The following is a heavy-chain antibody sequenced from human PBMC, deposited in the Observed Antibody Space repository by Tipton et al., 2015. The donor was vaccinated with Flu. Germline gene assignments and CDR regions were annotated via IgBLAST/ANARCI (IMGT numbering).Heavy chain of an antibody. J-gene: IGHJ4*02. CDR1: GGSLSGYY. V-gene: IGHV4-4*07. CDR2: IYTSGNT. CDR3: ARGQRNSGWRYFDY. D-gene: IGHD6-19*01. Sequence: TLSLTCNVSGGSLSGYYWSWIRQPAGKGLEWIGRIYTSGNTNYSPSLKSRVTMSVDTSKNQFSRKLSSMTAADTAVYYCARGQRNSGWRYFDYWGQGTLVTVTS.